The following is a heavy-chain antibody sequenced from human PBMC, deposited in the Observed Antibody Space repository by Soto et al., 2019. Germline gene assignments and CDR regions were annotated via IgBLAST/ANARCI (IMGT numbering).Heavy chain of an antibody. CDR1: GFTFSSYA. CDR2: ISGSGGST. Sequence: PGGSLRLSCAASGFTFSSYAMSWVRQAPGKGLEWVSAISGSGGSTYYADSVKGRFTISRDNSKNTLYLQMNSLRGEDTAVYYCAKAPVMGFGKTGGYMDVRGKRTTATASS. J-gene: IGHJ6*03. D-gene: IGHD3-10*01. V-gene: IGHV3-23*01. CDR3: AKAPVMGFGKTGGYMDV.